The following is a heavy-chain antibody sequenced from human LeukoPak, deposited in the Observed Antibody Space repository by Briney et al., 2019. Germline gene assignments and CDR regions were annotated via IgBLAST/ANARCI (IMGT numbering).Heavy chain of an antibody. D-gene: IGHD2-2*01. CDR2: IRYDGSDK. CDR1: GFIFSSYG. CDR3: AKDRERKLTSTSCSYDY. Sequence: PGGSLRLSCAASGFIFSSYGMQWVRQAPGKGLEWVAFIRYDGSDKYYGDSVNGRFTISRDNSKNTLYLQMNSLRAEDTAVYYCAKDRERKLTSTSCSYDYWGQGTLVTVSS. V-gene: IGHV3-30*02. J-gene: IGHJ4*02.